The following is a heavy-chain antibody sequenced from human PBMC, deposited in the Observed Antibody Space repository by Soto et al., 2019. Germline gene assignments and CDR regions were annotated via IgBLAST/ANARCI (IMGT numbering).Heavy chain of an antibody. J-gene: IGHJ4*02. D-gene: IGHD7-27*01. CDR3: AKEVSLGSTVDLGY. CDR2: ISGSGGST. Sequence: RSLRLSCAASGFTFSIFAMSWVRQSPGKGLEWVSTISGSGGSTYYADAVKGRFSISRDNSMGTLYLQMKSLRVEDTAIYYCAKEVSLGSTVDLGYWGQGTLVTVSS. V-gene: IGHV3-23*01. CDR1: GFTFSIFA.